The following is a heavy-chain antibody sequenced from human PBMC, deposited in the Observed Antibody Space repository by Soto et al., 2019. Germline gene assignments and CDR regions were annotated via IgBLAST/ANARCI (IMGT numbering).Heavy chain of an antibody. D-gene: IGHD3-10*01. V-gene: IGHV1-69*13. CDR3: AKIMVRGVIITWGYYYYSMDV. CDR2: IIPIFGTA. Sequence: SVKVSCKASGGTFSSYAISWVRQAPGQGLEWMGGIIPIFGTANYAQKFQGRVTITADESTSTAYMELSSLRSEDTAVYYCAKIMVRGVIITWGYYYYSMDVWGQGTTVTVSS. J-gene: IGHJ6*02. CDR1: GGTFSSYA.